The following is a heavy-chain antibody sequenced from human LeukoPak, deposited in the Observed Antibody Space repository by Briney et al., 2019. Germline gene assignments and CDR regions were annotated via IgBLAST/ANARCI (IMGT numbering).Heavy chain of an antibody. CDR3: AREPYGSGLFYYYYYMDV. V-gene: IGHV3-30-3*01. Sequence: GGSLRLSCVASGFTFSTYSMNWVRQAPGKGLEWVAVISYDGSNKYYADSVKGRFTISRDNSKNTLYLQMNSLRAEDTAVYYCAREPYGSGLFYYYYYMDVWGKGTTVTVSS. CDR2: ISYDGSNK. D-gene: IGHD3-10*01. J-gene: IGHJ6*03. CDR1: GFTFSTYS.